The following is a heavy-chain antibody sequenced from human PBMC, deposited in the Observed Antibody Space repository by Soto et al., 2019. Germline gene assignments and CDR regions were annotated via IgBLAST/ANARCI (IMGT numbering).Heavy chain of an antibody. V-gene: IGHV1-8*01. CDR2: MNPNSGHT. D-gene: IGHD2-2*01. Sequence: QVQLVQSGAEVRKPGASVKVSCKASGYAFTSSDINWMRQATGQGLEWMGWMNPNSGHTKYAQKFQGRVTMTRNTSISTAYMELTSLRSEDTAFYYCASGMSTTWGQGTLVTVSS. CDR1: GYAFTSSD. J-gene: IGHJ5*02. CDR3: ASGMSTT.